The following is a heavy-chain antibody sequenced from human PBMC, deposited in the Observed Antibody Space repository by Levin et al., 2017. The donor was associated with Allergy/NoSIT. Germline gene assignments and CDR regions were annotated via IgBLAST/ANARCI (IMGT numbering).Heavy chain of an antibody. D-gene: IGHD3-16*02. CDR2: ISGGGGST. CDR1: GFTFSSYA. V-gene: IGHV3-23*01. Sequence: GESLKISCAASGFTFSSYAMSWVRQAPGKGLEWVSAISGGGGSTYYADSVKGRFTISRDNSKNTLYLQMNSLRAEDTAVYYCAKDTAPYYDYIWGSYRYTTSGGFDYWGQGTLVTVSS. CDR3: AKDTAPYYDYIWGSYRYTTSGGFDY. J-gene: IGHJ4*02.